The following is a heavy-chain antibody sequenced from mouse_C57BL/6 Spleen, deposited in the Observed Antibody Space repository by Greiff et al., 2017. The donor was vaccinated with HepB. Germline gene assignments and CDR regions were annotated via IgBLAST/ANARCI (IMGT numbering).Heavy chain of an antibody. D-gene: IGHD1-1*01. J-gene: IGHJ4*01. CDR2: ISNGGGST. V-gene: IGHV5-12*01. CDR1: GFTFSDYY. CDR3: ARVAPYAMDY. Sequence: EVQRVESGGGLVQPGGSLKLSCAASGFTFSDYYMYWVRQTPEKRLEWVAYISNGGGSTYYPDTVKGRFTISRDNAKNTLYLQMSRLKSEDTAMYYCARVAPYAMDYWGQGTSVTVSS.